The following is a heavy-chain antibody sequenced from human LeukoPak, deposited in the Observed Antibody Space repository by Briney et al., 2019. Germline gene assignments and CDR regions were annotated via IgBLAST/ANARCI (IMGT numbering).Heavy chain of an antibody. Sequence: PGGSLRLSCAASGFTFSSYAMHWVRQAPGKGLERVAVISYDGSNKYYADSVKGRFTISRDNSKNTLYLQMNSLRAEDTAVYYCARDFDIWGQGTMVTVSS. CDR3: ARDFDI. CDR1: GFTFSSYA. J-gene: IGHJ3*02. CDR2: ISYDGSNK. V-gene: IGHV3-30*04.